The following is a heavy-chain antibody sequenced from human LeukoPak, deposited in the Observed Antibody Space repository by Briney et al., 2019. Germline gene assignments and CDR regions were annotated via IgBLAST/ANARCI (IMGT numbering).Heavy chain of an antibody. V-gene: IGHV4-31*03. CDR3: ARGGSTSWFGVYYGMDV. CDR2: IYYSGST. D-gene: IGHD2-2*01. CDR1: GGSISSGGYY. Sequence: SETLSLTYTVSGGSISSGGYYWSWIRQHPGKGLEWIGYIYYSGSTYYNPSLKSRVTISVDTSKNQFSLKLSSVTAADTAVYYCARGGSTSWFGVYYGMDVWGQGTTVTVSS. J-gene: IGHJ6*02.